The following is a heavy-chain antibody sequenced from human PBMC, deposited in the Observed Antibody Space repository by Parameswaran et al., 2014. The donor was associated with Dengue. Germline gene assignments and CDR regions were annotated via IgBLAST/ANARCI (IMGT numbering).Heavy chain of an antibody. CDR3: AKGLDTVTTLLYYHYGMGV. CDR2: MNPSSGNT. D-gene: IGHD4-17*01. V-gene: IGHV1-8*01. Sequence: WVRQAPGQGLEWMGWMNPSSGNTGYAQKFQGRVTMTRNTSISTAYMELSSLRSEDTAVYYCAKGLDTVTTLLYYHYGMGVWGQGTTVTVSS. J-gene: IGHJ6*02.